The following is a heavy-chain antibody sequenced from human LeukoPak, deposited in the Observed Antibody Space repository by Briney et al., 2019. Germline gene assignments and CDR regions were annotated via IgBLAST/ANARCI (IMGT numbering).Heavy chain of an antibody. CDR2: INPNSGGT. CDR3: ARGGRDYYDSSGYYLYYFDY. CDR1: GYTFTGYY. J-gene: IGHJ4*02. V-gene: IGHV1-2*02. Sequence: ASVKVSCKASGYTFTGYYMHWVRQAPGQGLEWMGWINPNSGGTNYAQKFQGRVTMTRDTSISTAYMKLSRLRSDDTAVYYCARGGRDYYDSSGYYLYYFDYWGQGTLVTVSS. D-gene: IGHD3-22*01.